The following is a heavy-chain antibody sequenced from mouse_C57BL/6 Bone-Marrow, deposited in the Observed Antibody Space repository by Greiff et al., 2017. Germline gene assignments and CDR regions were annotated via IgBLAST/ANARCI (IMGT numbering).Heavy chain of an antibody. Sequence: EVKLMESGPELVKPGASVKIPCKASGYTFTDYNMDWVKQSHGKSLEWIGDINPNNGGTIYNQKFKGKATLTVDKSSSTAYMELRSLTSEDTAVYYCARSDDAGLYYYAVDYWGQGTSVTVSS. CDR3: ARSDDAGLYYYAVDY. J-gene: IGHJ4*01. V-gene: IGHV1-18*01. CDR1: GYTFTDYN. D-gene: IGHD2-12*01. CDR2: INPNNGGT.